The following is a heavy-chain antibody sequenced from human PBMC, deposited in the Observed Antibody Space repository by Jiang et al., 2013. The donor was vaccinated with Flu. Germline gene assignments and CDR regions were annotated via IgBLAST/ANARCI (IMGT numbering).Heavy chain of an antibody. D-gene: IGHD5-12*01. Sequence: GLVQPGGSLRLSCVTSGFTFSSYALTWVRQAPGKGLEWVSEISVSGDKTYYADSVKGRFTISRDNSKNTLYLQMNSLSVEDTAVYYCAKFETEASGYEIFDYWGQGTLVTVSS. J-gene: IGHJ4*02. V-gene: IGHV3-23*01. CDR1: GFTFSSYA. CDR3: AKFETEASGYEIFDY. CDR2: ISVSGDKT.